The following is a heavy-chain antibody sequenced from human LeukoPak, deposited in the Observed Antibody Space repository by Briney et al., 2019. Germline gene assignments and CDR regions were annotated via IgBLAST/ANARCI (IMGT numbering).Heavy chain of an antibody. D-gene: IGHD3-9*01. CDR1: GYTFISHT. CDR2: INPDNAHT. V-gene: IGHV1-3*01. J-gene: IGHJ4*02. CDR3: VRTYYDVLTGYYFDY. Sequence: ASVKVPCKASGYTFISHTMHWVRQAPGQRLEWMGWINPDNAHTKYSQKFQGRVTITRDTSATTVYVELSSLRSEDTVIYYCVRTYYDVLTGYYFDYWGQGTLVTVAS.